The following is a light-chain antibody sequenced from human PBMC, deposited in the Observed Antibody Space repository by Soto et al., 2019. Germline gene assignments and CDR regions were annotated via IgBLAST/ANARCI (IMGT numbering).Light chain of an antibody. Sequence: QSALTQPASVSGSPGQSITISCTGTTSDIGGYNFVSWYQQHPGKAPKLIIYDVSNRPSGVPNRFSGSKSGNRASLTISGLQLEDEADYSCSSYTSSNTLIFGGGTKLTVL. J-gene: IGLJ2*01. CDR1: TSDIGGYNF. CDR2: DVS. CDR3: SSYTSSNTLI. V-gene: IGLV2-14*03.